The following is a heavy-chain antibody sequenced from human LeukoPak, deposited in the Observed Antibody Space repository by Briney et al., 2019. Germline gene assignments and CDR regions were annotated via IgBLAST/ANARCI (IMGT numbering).Heavy chain of an antibody. J-gene: IGHJ4*02. Sequence: GGSPRLSCAVSGFTLSSYGMHWVRQAPGKGLEWVAVISYDGSNKYYADSVRGRFTISRDSSKNTLYLQMNSLRAEDTAVYYCAKDLFSITMIIVVPLEWGQGTLVTVSS. CDR2: ISYDGSNK. CDR3: AKDLFSITMIIVVPLE. CDR1: GFTLSSYG. V-gene: IGHV3-30*18. D-gene: IGHD3-22*01.